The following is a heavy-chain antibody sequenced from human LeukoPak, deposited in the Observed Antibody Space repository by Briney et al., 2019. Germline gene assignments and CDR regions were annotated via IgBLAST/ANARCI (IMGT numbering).Heavy chain of an antibody. CDR1: GGSISSYY. CDR3: ARLLPATGMAADV. J-gene: IGHJ6*02. V-gene: IGHV4-59*08. Sequence: PSETLSLTCTVSGGSISSYYWSWIRQPPGKGLEWIGYIYYSGSTNYNPSLKSRVTISVDTSKNQFSLKLSSVTAADTAVYYCARLLPATGMAADVWGQGTTVTVSS. D-gene: IGHD2-2*01. CDR2: IYYSGST.